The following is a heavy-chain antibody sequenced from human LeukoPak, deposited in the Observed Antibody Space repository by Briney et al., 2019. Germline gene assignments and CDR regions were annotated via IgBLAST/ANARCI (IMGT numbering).Heavy chain of an antibody. D-gene: IGHD6-13*01. V-gene: IGHV3-9*03. CDR2: ISWNSGSI. CDR1: GSTFDDYA. Sequence: GRSLRLSCAASGSTFDDYAMHWVRQAPGKGLEWVSGISWNSGSIGYADSVKGRFTISRDNAKNSLYLQMNSLRAEDMALYYCAKDYRSSSWYYFDYWGQGTLVTVSS. CDR3: AKDYRSSSWYYFDY. J-gene: IGHJ4*02.